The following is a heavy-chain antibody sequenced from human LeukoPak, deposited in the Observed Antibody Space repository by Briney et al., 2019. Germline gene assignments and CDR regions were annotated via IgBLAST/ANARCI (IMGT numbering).Heavy chain of an antibody. Sequence: PSETLSLTCTVSGGSISSGGYYWSWLRQHPGKGLEWIGYIYYSGSTYYNPSLKSRVTISVDTSKNQFSLKLSSVTAADTAVYYCARELEIAVAGNYGMDVWGQGTTVTVSS. CDR1: GGSISSGGYY. D-gene: IGHD6-19*01. V-gene: IGHV4-31*03. CDR3: ARELEIAVAGNYGMDV. CDR2: IYYSGST. J-gene: IGHJ6*02.